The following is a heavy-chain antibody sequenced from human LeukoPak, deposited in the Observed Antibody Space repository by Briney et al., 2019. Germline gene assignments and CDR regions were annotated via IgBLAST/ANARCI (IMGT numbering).Heavy chain of an antibody. D-gene: IGHD3-3*01. CDR1: GFTFSSYG. Sequence: PGRSLRLSCAASGFTFSSYGMHWVRQAAGKGLGWVAVIWYDGSNKYYADSVKGRFTISRDNSKNTLYLQMNSLRAEDTAVYYCAKDCYDFWSGYEGYYFDYWGQGTLVTVSS. CDR3: AKDCYDFWSGYEGYYFDY. CDR2: IWYDGSNK. V-gene: IGHV3-33*06. J-gene: IGHJ4*02.